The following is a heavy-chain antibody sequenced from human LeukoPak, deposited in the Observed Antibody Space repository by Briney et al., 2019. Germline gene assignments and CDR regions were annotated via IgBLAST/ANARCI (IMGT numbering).Heavy chain of an antibody. CDR2: IYYSGGT. J-gene: IGHJ4*02. V-gene: IGHV4-39*07. CDR1: GGSISSSSYY. Sequence: SETLSLTCTVSGGSISSSSYYWGWIRQPPGKGLEWIGSIYYSGGTYYNPSLKSRVTISVDTSKNQFSLKLSSVTAADTAVYYCVRGRWLQPYFDYWGQGTLGTVSS. CDR3: VRGRWLQPYFDY. D-gene: IGHD5-24*01.